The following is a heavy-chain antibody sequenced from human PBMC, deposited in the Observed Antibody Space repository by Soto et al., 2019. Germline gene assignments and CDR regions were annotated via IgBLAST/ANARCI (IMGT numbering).Heavy chain of an antibody. CDR2: IYYSGST. Sequence: SETLSLTCTVSGGSISSYYWSWIRQPPGKGLEWIGYIYYSGSTNYNPSLKSRVTISVDTSKNQFSLKLSSVTAADTAVYYCARDAGPAGIGYWGQGTLVTVSS. J-gene: IGHJ4*02. D-gene: IGHD1-1*01. CDR3: ARDAGPAGIGY. CDR1: GGSISSYY. V-gene: IGHV4-59*01.